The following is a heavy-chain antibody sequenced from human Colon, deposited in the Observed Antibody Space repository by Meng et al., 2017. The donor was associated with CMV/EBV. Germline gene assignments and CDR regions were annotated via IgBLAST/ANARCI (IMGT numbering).Heavy chain of an antibody. CDR2: ISSDGRNK. Sequence: GESLKISCAASRFTFSSYGMHWVRQAPGKGLEYVSAISSDGRNKYYADSLKGRFTISRDNSKNTLYLEMGSLRPEDMAVYYCATDPSAVTTNYWGQGTLVTVSS. J-gene: IGHJ4*02. V-gene: IGHV3-64*02. D-gene: IGHD4-17*01. CDR3: ATDPSAVTTNY. CDR1: RFTFSSYG.